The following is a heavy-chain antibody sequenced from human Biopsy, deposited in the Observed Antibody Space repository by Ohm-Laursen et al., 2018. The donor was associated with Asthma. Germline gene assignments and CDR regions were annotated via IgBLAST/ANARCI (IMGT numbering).Heavy chain of an antibody. CDR1: GYNFISFA. J-gene: IGHJ3*01. CDR2: VNTGNGDT. V-gene: IGHV1-3*04. D-gene: IGHD3-9*01. Sequence: SVKVSCKASGYNFISFAIHWVRQAPGQRLEWMGWVNTGNGDTKYSQKFQGRVTITRDTSASTAYMDLSSLRSEDTAVYYCARTYYDFLTGQVKDVFGVWGQGTMVTVSS. CDR3: ARTYYDFLTGQVKDVFGV.